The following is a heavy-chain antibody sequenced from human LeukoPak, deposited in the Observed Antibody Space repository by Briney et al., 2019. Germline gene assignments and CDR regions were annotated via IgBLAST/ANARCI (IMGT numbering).Heavy chain of an antibody. CDR2: IGGSGGDT. V-gene: IGHV3-23*01. CDR3: AVPVVVTYYYYGMDV. J-gene: IGHJ6*02. Sequence: GGSLRLSCVASGFTFSNSAMNWVRQTPRKGLEWVSVIGGSGGDTYYADSMKGRFTISRDNSKNTLYLQMNSLGAEDTAVYYCAVPVVVTYYYYGMDVWGQGTTVTVSS. CDR1: GFTFSNSA. D-gene: IGHD2-21*02.